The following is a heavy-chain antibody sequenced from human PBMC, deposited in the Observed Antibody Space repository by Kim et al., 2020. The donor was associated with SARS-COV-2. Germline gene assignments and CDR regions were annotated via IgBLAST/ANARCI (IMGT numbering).Heavy chain of an antibody. CDR3: AREGYCSSTSCYKYYYGMDV. Sequence: RVTISVDTSKNQFSLKLSSVTAADTAVYYCAREGYCSSTSCYKYYYGMDVWGQGTTVTVSS. D-gene: IGHD2-2*02. V-gene: IGHV4-31*02. J-gene: IGHJ6*02.